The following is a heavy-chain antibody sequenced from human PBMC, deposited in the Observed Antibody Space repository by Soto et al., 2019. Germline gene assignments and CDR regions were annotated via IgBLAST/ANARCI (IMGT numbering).Heavy chain of an antibody. D-gene: IGHD5-12*01. CDR1: GGTFSSYA. CDR2: IIPIFGTA. V-gene: IGHV1-69*01. Sequence: QVQLVQSGAEVKKPGSSVKVSCKASGGTFSSYAISWVRQAPGQGLEWMGGIIPIFGTANYAQKFQGRVTITADESTSTAYMELSSLRSEDTAVYYCARVSVEMATIPIFNWFDPWGQGTLVTVSS. J-gene: IGHJ5*02. CDR3: ARVSVEMATIPIFNWFDP.